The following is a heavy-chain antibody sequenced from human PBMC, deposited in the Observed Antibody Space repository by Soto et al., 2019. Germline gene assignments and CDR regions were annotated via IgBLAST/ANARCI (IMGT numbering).Heavy chain of an antibody. CDR1: GFTFDNSA. Sequence: EVQLLESGGGLVQPGGSLRISCTASGFTFDNSAMAWVRQAPGKGLEWVAGISGSGDRTNYVDSVKGRFTISRDNSKNRLYLQMKSLRADDTALYYCAKDYGVRGIMTNLFDSWGQGTLVAVSS. CDR2: ISGSGDRT. V-gene: IGHV3-23*01. CDR3: AKDYGVRGIMTNLFDS. J-gene: IGHJ5*01. D-gene: IGHD3-10*01.